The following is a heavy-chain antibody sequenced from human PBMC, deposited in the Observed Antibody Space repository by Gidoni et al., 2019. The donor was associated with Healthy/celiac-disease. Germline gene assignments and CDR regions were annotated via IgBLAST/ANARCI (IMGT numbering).Heavy chain of an antibody. CDR2: ISYDGSNK. Sequence: QVQLVESGGGVVQPGRSLRLSCAASGLPFSSYGMHWVRQAPGKGLEGVAVISYDGSNKYYADSVKGRFTISRDNSKNTLYLQMNSLRAEDTAVYYCAKDRAVAGTVDYWGQGTLVTVSS. D-gene: IGHD6-19*01. V-gene: IGHV3-30*18. CDR1: GLPFSSYG. J-gene: IGHJ4*02. CDR3: AKDRAVAGTVDY.